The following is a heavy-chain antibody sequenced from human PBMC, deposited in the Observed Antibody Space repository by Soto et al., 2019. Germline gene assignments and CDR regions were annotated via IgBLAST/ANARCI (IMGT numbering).Heavy chain of an antibody. CDR1: GFTFNNYA. D-gene: IGHD3-10*01. V-gene: IGHV3-23*01. CDR3: AKGRGGSGSLTPRVDF. CDR2: ISGGGDTT. Sequence: EVQLLESGGGLVQPGGSLRLSCAASGFTFNNYAMTWVRQAPGKGLEWGSAISGGGDTTSYADSVKGRFTVSRDGSKNTLYLQMSNLRAEDTALYYCAKGRGGSGSLTPRVDFWGQGTLVTVSS. J-gene: IGHJ4*02.